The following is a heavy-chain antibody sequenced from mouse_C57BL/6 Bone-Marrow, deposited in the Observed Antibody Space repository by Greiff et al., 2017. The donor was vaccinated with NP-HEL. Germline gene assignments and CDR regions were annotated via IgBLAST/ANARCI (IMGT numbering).Heavy chain of an antibody. J-gene: IGHJ3*01. CDR3: ARQLRNSPWFAY. Sequence: EVKLMESGGGLVQPGESLKLSCESNEYEFPSHDMSWVRKTPEKRLELVAAINSDGGSTYYPDTMERRFIISRDNTKKTLYLQMSSRRSEDTALYYCARQLRNSPWFAYWGQGTLVTVSA. V-gene: IGHV5-2*01. CDR2: INSDGGST. CDR1: EYEFPSHD.